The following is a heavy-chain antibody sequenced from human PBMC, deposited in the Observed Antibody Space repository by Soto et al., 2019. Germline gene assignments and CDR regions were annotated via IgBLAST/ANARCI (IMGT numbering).Heavy chain of an antibody. CDR1: GGSISSYY. J-gene: IGHJ6*02. Sequence: SETLSLTCTVSGGSISSYYWSWIRQPPGKGLEWIGYIYYSGSTNYNPSLKSRVTISVDTSKNQFSLKLSSVTAADTAVYYCARDQILSGWNYYYYGMDVWGQGTTVTVSS. CDR2: IYYSGST. V-gene: IGHV4-59*12. D-gene: IGHD6-19*01. CDR3: ARDQILSGWNYYYYGMDV.